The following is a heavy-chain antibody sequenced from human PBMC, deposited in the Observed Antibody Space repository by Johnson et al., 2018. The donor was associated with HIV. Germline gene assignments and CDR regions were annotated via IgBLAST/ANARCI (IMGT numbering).Heavy chain of an antibody. CDR3: ARGSYDGDAFDI. J-gene: IGHJ3*02. CDR2: INSDGSST. D-gene: IGHD1-26*01. Sequence: VYLVESGGGLVQPGGSLRLSCAASGFTFSSYWMHWVRQAPGKGLVWVSRINSDGSSTSYADSVKGRFTISRDNAKNTLYLQLNSLRAGDTALYYCARGSYDGDAFDIWGQGTMVTVSS. V-gene: IGHV3-74*01. CDR1: GFTFSSYW.